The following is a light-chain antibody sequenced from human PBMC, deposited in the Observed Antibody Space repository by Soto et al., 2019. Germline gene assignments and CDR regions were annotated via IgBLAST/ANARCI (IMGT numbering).Light chain of an antibody. CDR1: RSDVGGYNY. CDR3: SSYTSSSTPG. V-gene: IGLV2-14*01. Sequence: QSALTQPASVSGSPGQSITISCTGTRSDVGGYNYVSWYQQHPGKAPKLMIYEVSNRPSGVSNRFSGSKSGNTASLTISGLQAEDEADYYCSSYTSSSTPGFGTGTKLTVL. CDR2: EVS. J-gene: IGLJ1*01.